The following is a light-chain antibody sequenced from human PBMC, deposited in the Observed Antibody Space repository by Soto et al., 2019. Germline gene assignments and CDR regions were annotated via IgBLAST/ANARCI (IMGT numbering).Light chain of an antibody. CDR3: CSYAVL. V-gene: IGLV2-23*02. J-gene: IGLJ2*01. CDR1: SSDVGSYNL. Sequence: QSVLTQPASVSGSPGQSITISCTGTSSDVGSYNLVSWYQQHPGKAPKLMLYEVSKRPSGVSNRFSGSKSGNTASLTISGLQAEDEADYYCCSYAVLFGGGTKLTVL. CDR2: EVS.